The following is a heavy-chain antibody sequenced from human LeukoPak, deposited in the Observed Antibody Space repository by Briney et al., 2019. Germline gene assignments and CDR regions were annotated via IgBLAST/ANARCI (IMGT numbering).Heavy chain of an antibody. CDR2: INHSGST. V-gene: IGHV4-34*01. D-gene: IGHD6-13*01. CDR1: GGSFSGYY. J-gene: IGHJ4*02. Sequence: SETLSLTCAVYGGSFSGYYWSWIRQPPGKGLEWIGEINHSGSTNYNPSLKSRVTISVDTSKNQFSLKLSSVTAADTAVYYCARGASSFLDRIALSYYFDYWGQGTLVTVSS. CDR3: ARGASSFLDRIALSYYFDY.